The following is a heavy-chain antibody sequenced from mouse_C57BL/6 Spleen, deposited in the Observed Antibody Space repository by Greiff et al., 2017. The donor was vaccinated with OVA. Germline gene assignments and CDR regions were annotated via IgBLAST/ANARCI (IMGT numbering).Heavy chain of an antibody. D-gene: IGHD1-1*01. Sequence: EVQGVESGGGLVKPGGSLKLSCAASGFTFSDYGMHWVRQAPEKGLEWVAYISSGSSTIYYADTVKGRFTISRDNAKNTLFLQMTSLRSEDTAMYYFASYYGSVYYAIDYWGQGTSVTVSS. CDR3: ASYYGSVYYAIDY. J-gene: IGHJ4*01. V-gene: IGHV5-17*01. CDR1: GFTFSDYG. CDR2: ISSGSSTI.